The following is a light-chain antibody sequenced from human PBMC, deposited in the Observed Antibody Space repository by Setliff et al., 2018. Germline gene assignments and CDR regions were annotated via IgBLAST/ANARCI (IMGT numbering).Light chain of an antibody. CDR3: SSDASSSTLYV. V-gene: IGLV2-14*03. CDR1: SSDVGGYNY. Sequence: QSALANPSSMTGSPGQSITLSYTVTSSDVGGYNYVPWYQQHPGKAPKLMIYDVSNRPSGVSTRFSGSKFGNKAERTREGLQADDEAHYYCSSDASSSTLYVFGTGTK. CDR2: DVS. J-gene: IGLJ1*01.